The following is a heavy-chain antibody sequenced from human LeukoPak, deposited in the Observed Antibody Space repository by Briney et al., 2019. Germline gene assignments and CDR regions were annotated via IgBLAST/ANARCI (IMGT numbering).Heavy chain of an antibody. D-gene: IGHD1-26*01. CDR3: ARGQGATVPQVGKNWFDP. CDR2: VNESGGT. V-gene: IGHV4-34*01. CDR1: IDSFSNYH. Sequence: SETLSLTCAVYIDSFSNYHWNWIRQAPAKGMEWIGEVNESGGTNISPSLRSRVILSVDTSKNQFSLKLISVTVADTAIYYCARGQGATVPQVGKNWFDPWGQGTRVTVSS. J-gene: IGHJ5*02.